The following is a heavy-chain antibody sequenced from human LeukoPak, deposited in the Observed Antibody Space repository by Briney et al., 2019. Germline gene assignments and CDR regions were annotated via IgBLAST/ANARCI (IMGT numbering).Heavy chain of an antibody. CDR2: IYYSGTT. CDR1: GGSISSSSYS. V-gene: IGHV4-39*01. D-gene: IGHD3-3*01. J-gene: IGHJ4*02. CDR3: ARLRFDFWSGYTHPYFDY. Sequence: SETLSLTCTVSGGSISSSSYSWGWIRQPPGKGLEWIGSIYYSGTTYYNPSLKSRVTLSVDTSKIQFSLKLSSVAATDTAVYFCARLRFDFWSGYTHPYFDYWGQGTLVTVSS.